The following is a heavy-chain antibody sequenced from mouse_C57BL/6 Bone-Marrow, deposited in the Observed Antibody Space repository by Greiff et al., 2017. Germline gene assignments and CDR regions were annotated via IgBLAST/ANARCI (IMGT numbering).Heavy chain of an antibody. CDR3: TRAFPRDWYFDV. V-gene: IGHV5-9-1*02. CDR1: GFTFSSYA. Sequence: DVMLVESGEGLVKPGGSLKLSCAASGFTFSSYAMSWVRQTPEKRLEWVAYISSGGDYIYYADTVKGRFTISRDNARNTLYLQMSSLKSEDTAMYYCTRAFPRDWYFDVWGTGTTVTVSS. CDR2: ISSGGDYI. J-gene: IGHJ1*03.